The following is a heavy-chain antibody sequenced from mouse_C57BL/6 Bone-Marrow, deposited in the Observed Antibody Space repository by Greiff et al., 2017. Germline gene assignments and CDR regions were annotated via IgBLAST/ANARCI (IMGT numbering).Heavy chain of an antibody. J-gene: IGHJ2*01. D-gene: IGHD2-4*01. CDR3: ARGRDYDPPFDH. CDR1: GFTFSSYG. V-gene: IGHV5-6*01. Sequence: EVMLVESGGDLVKPGGSLKLSCAASGFTFSSYGMSWVRQTPDKRLEWVATISSGGSYTYYPDSVKGRFTISRDNAKNTLYLQMSSLKSEDTAMYYCARGRDYDPPFDHWGQGTTLTVSS. CDR2: ISSGGSYT.